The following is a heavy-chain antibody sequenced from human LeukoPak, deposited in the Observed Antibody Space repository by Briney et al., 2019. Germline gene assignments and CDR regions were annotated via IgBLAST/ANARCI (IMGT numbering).Heavy chain of an antibody. V-gene: IGHV4-39*01. Sequence: SETLSLTCTVSGGSISSSSYYWGWIRQPPGKGLEWIGSIYYSGSTYYNPSLKSRVTISVDTSKNQFFLKLSSVTAADTAVYYCAGSRLVIPDYWGQGTLVTVSS. CDR3: AGSRLVIPDY. D-gene: IGHD3-9*01. CDR1: GGSISSSSYY. J-gene: IGHJ4*02. CDR2: IYYSGST.